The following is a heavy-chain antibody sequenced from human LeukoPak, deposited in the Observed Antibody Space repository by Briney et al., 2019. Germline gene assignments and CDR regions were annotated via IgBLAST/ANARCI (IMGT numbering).Heavy chain of an antibody. CDR1: GGSISSYY. CDR2: IYYSGST. CDR3: ARVRDSYNWNANWFDP. V-gene: IGHV4-59*01. Sequence: SETLSLTCTVSGGSISSYYLSWIRQPPGKGLEWIGYIYYSGSTNYNPSLKSRVTISVDTSKNQFSLKLSSVTAADTAVYYCARVRDSYNWNANWFDPWGQGTLVTVSS. J-gene: IGHJ5*02. D-gene: IGHD1-1*01.